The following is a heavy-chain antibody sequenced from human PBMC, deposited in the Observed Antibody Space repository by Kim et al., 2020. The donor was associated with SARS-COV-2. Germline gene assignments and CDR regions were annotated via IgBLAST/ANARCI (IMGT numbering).Heavy chain of an antibody. J-gene: IGHJ5*02. V-gene: IGHV3-33*01. CDR1: GFTFSSYG. CDR2: IWYDGSNK. D-gene: IGHD3-22*01. CDR3: ARDWDDSSGYYSGWFDP. Sequence: GGSLRLSCAASGFTFSSYGMHWVRQAPGKGLEWVAVIWYDGSNKYYADSVKGRFTISRDNSKNTLYLQMNSLRAEDTAVYYCARDWDDSSGYYSGWFDPWCQGTLVTVSS.